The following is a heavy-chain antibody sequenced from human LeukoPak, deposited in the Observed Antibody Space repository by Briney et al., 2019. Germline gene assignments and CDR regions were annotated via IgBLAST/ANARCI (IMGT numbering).Heavy chain of an antibody. Sequence: GGSLRLSCAASGFTFSDYYMSWIRQAPGKGLEWISYISGSSTYTNYADSVKGRFTISRDDARNSLFLQMNSLRAEDTAVYYCARDGSHDRGPHWYFDLWGRGTLVTVSS. CDR3: ARDGSHDRGPHWYFDL. V-gene: IGHV3-11*05. J-gene: IGHJ2*01. CDR1: GFTFSDYY. CDR2: ISGSSTYT. D-gene: IGHD3-10*01.